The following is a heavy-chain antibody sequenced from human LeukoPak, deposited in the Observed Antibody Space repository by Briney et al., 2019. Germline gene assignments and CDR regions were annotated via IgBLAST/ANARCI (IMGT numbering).Heavy chain of an antibody. CDR2: ISGSGGST. CDR3: AKVLPARYYYDSSGYYPDY. V-gene: IGHV3-23*01. CDR1: GFTFSSYA. J-gene: IGHJ4*02. D-gene: IGHD3-22*01. Sequence: QAGGSLRLSCAASGFTFSSYAMNWVRQAPGKGLEWVSAISGSGGSTYYADSVKGRFTISRDNSKNTLYLQMNSLRAEDTAVYYCAKVLPARYYYDSSGYYPDYWGQGNLVTVSS.